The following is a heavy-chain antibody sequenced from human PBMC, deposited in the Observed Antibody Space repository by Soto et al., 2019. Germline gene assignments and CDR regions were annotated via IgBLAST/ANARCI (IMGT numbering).Heavy chain of an antibody. CDR3: ARGGIPAATLHCFDP. CDR2: INHSGST. D-gene: IGHD2-2*01. CDR1: GGSFSGYY. V-gene: IGHV4-34*01. Sequence: QVQLQQWGAGLLKPSETLSLTCAVYGGSFSGYYWSWIRQPPGKGLEWIGEINHSGSTNYNPSLKSRVTISVDTSKNQFSLKLSSVTAADTAVYYCARGGIPAATLHCFDPWGQGTLVTVS. J-gene: IGHJ5*02.